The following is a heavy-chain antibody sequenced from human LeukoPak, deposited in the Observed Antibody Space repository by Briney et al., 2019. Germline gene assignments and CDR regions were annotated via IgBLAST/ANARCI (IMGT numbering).Heavy chain of an antibody. CDR3: TRARNGTFDY. J-gene: IGHJ4*02. CDR2: INSDGSTT. D-gene: IGHD2-8*01. CDR1: GFTFSDYW. V-gene: IGHV3-74*01. Sequence: GGSLRLSCSASGFTFSDYWIHWVRQAPGKGLEWVSGINSDGSTTSCAESVKGRFTISRDNAKNTLYLQMNSLRAEDTAVYYCTRARNGTFDYWGQGTLVTVSS.